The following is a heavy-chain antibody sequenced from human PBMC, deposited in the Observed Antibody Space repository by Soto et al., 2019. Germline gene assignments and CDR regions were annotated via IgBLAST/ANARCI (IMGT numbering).Heavy chain of an antibody. D-gene: IGHD6-19*01. J-gene: IGHJ4*02. CDR3: ARDPGGWLPSGIQYYFDY. Sequence: GGSLRLSCAASGFTFSSYSMNWVRQAPGKGLEWVSYISSSSSTIYYADAVKGRFTISRDNAKNSLYLQMNSLGAEDTAVYYCARDPGGWLPSGIQYYFDYWGQGTLVTVSS. CDR2: ISSSSSTI. CDR1: GFTFSSYS. V-gene: IGHV3-48*01.